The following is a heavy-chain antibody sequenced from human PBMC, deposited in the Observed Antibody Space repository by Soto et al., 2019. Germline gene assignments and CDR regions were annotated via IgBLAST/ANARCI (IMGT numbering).Heavy chain of an antibody. V-gene: IGHV1-3*01. D-gene: IGHD5-12*01. CDR1: GYTFTSYG. CDR3: EGADECYDLSGMYV. Sequence: GASVKVSCKASGYTFTSYGVNWVRQAPGQRLECLGWINAGNGNTKYSQKSQDRVTITRDTSASTVYLEMSSLRFEDTAENYCEGADECYDLSGMYVWGPGTTVTVSS. CDR2: INAGNGNT. J-gene: IGHJ6*02.